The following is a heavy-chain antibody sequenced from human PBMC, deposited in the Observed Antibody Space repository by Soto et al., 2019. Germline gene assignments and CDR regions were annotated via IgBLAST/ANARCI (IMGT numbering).Heavy chain of an antibody. CDR3: ARGQEGVVATH. Sequence: QVQLQQWGAGLLKPAETLSLTCVVYGGSFSGYYWSWIRQPPGKGLEWIGEIKDGGLTNYSPSLKSRATISKATPNHQFSLKLHSVTAADTAVYYCARGQEGVVATHWDQGALVTVSS. CDR2: IKDGGLT. V-gene: IGHV4-34*01. J-gene: IGHJ4*02. D-gene: IGHD5-12*01. CDR1: GGSFSGYY.